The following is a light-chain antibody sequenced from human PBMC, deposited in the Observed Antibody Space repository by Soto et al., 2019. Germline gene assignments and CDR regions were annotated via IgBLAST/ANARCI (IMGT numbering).Light chain of an antibody. J-gene: IGLJ2*01. CDR3: TSWTTSTTMI. CDR1: SSDIGAYNY. CDR2: DVN. V-gene: IGLV2-14*03. Sequence: QSALTQPASVSGSPGQSITISCTGTSSDIGAYNYVSWYQQHPGKAPKLMIYDVNIRPSGVSNRFSGSKSGNTASLTISGLQAEDEADYYCTSWTTSTTMIFGGGTKLTDL.